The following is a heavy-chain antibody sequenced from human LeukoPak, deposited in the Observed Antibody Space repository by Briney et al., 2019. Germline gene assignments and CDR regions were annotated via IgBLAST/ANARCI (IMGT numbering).Heavy chain of an antibody. V-gene: IGHV3-7*01. CDR1: GFTFSSYW. Sequence: PGGPLRLSCAASGFTFSSYWMSWVRQAPGKGLEWVANIKQDGSEKYYADSVKGRFTISRDNAKNSLYLQMNSLRAEDTAVYYCARDPGLEGIFGVVFYYGMDVWGQGTTVTVSS. D-gene: IGHD3-3*01. CDR3: ARDPGLEGIFGVVFYYGMDV. CDR2: IKQDGSEK. J-gene: IGHJ6*02.